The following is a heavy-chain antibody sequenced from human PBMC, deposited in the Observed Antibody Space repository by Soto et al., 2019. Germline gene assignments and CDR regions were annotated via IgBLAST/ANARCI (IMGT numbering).Heavy chain of an antibody. Sequence: SETLSLTCTVSGGSISSSSYYWGWIRQPPGKGLEWIGSIYYSGSTYYNPSLKSRVTISVDTSKNQFSLKLSSVTAADTAVYYCARTMVRGVWNWFDPWGQGTLVTVSS. CDR2: IYYSGST. CDR1: GGSISSSSYY. J-gene: IGHJ5*02. V-gene: IGHV4-39*07. CDR3: ARTMVRGVWNWFDP. D-gene: IGHD3-10*01.